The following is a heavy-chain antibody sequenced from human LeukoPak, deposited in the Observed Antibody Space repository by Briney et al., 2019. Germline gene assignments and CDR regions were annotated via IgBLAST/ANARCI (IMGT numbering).Heavy chain of an antibody. CDR3: ARENDRYGRIDY. CDR1: GGSISSYY. V-gene: IGHV4-59*01. Sequence: SETLSLTCPVSGGSISSYYWSWIRQPPGKGLEWIGYIYYSGSTNYNPSLKSRVIISIDTSKNQFSLRLSSVTAADTAVYYCARENDRYGRIDYWGQGTQVTVSS. CDR2: IYYSGST. D-gene: IGHD5-18*01. J-gene: IGHJ4*02.